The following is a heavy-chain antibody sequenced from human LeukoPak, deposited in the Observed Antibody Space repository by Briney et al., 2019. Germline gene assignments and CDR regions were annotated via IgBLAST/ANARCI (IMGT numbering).Heavy chain of an antibody. Sequence: GESLKISCKGSGYPFDTYWIGWVRQTPGKGLEWMGIINPLDSDTRYSPSFQGQVTFSADKSITTAYLQWSSMAASDTAMYYCTRRIDYGDYDYWGQGTLVTVSS. V-gene: IGHV5-51*01. CDR2: INPLDSDT. CDR3: TRRIDYGDYDY. D-gene: IGHD4-17*01. J-gene: IGHJ4*02. CDR1: GYPFDTYW.